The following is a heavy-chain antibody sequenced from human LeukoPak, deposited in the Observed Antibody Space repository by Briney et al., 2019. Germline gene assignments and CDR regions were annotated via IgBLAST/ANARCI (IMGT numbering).Heavy chain of an antibody. CDR1: GGSISSSSYY. CDR2: IYYSGST. J-gene: IGHJ6*03. D-gene: IGHD2-15*01. V-gene: IGHV4-39*01. CDR3: ARSRRRDRYCSGGSCHPTDYYYMDV. Sequence: SETLSLTCTVSGGSISSSSYYWGWIRQPPGKGLEWIGRIYYSGSTYYNPSLKSRVTISVDTSKNQFSLKLSSVTAADTAVYYCARSRRRDRYCSGGSCHPTDYYYMDVWGKGTTVTVSS.